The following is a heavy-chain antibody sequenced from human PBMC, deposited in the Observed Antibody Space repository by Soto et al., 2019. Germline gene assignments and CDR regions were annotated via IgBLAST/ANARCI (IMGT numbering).Heavy chain of an antibody. CDR1: GGPIGSYY. CDR3: ARVGRLITAAGLLDA. J-gene: IGHJ5*02. D-gene: IGHD6-13*01. CDR2: IYYSGST. V-gene: IGHV4-59*01. Sequence: SETLSLTCTVSGGPIGSYYWTWIRQPPGKGLEWIGHIYYSGSTNYNPSLKSRLTLSLDTSKNQFSLKLTSVTAADRAVYYCARVGRLITAAGLLDAWGQGTLVTVSS.